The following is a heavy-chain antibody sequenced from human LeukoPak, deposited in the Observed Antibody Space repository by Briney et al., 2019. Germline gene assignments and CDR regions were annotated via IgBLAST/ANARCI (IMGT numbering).Heavy chain of an antibody. V-gene: IGHV1-69*01. CDR1: GGTFSSYA. J-gene: IGHJ6*03. Sequence: SVKVSCKASGGTFSSYAISWVRLAPGQGLEWMGGIIPIFGTANYAQKFQGRVTITADESTSTAYMELSSLRSEDTAVYYCARAPYSSGGSTNYYYYYYMDVRGKGTTVTVSS. CDR2: IIPIFGTA. D-gene: IGHD6-19*01. CDR3: ARAPYSSGGSTNYYYYYYMDV.